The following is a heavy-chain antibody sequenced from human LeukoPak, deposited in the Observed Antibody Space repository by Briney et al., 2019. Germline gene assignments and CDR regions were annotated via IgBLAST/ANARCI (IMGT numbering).Heavy chain of an antibody. CDR1: GYTFTSYD. D-gene: IGHD6-13*01. V-gene: IGHV1-8*01. CDR3: ARGRHSSSWFAYYYYYMDV. Sequence: ASVKVSCKASGYTFTSYDINWVRQATGQGLGWMGWMNPNSGNTGYAQKFQGRVTMTRNTSISTAYMELSSLRSEDTAVYYCARGRHSSSWFAYYYYYMDVWGKGTTVTVSS. J-gene: IGHJ6*03. CDR2: MNPNSGNT.